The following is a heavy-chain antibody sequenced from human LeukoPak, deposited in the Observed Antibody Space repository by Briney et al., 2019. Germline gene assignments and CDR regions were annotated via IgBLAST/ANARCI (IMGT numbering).Heavy chain of an antibody. V-gene: IGHV3-30*02. CDR3: AKDGAYSSSHQPHY. J-gene: IGHJ4*02. Sequence: GGSLRLSCAASGFTFSSYGMHWVRQAPGKGLEWVAFISYDGSNKYYADSVKGRFTISIDNSKNTLYLQMNSLRAEDTAVYYCAKDGAYSSSHQPHYWGQGTLVTVSS. CDR2: ISYDGSNK. D-gene: IGHD6-6*01. CDR1: GFTFSSYG.